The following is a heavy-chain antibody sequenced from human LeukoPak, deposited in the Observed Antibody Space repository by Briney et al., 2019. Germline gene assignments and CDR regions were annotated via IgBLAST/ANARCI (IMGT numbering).Heavy chain of an antibody. D-gene: IGHD3-22*01. CDR2: TYSSGNT. V-gene: IGHV3-66*03. Sequence: GGSLRLSCAPSGLTVDRNYMSWVRHAPGKGLECVSLTYSSGNTYYRDPVKGRFTISRDRSKDTLYLQMNSLNCEETAVYYCAREGVYDSSGFDCWGQGTLVTVSS. CDR3: AREGVYDSSGFDC. CDR1: GLTVDRNY. J-gene: IGHJ4*02.